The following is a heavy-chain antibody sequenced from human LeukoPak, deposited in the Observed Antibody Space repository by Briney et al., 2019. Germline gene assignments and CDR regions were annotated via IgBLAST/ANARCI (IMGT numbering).Heavy chain of an antibody. CDR3: AKDRGGVVVRAFDY. CDR1: GFTFSSYD. Sequence: RGSLRLSCAASGFTFSSYDMSWVRQAPGKGLEWVSGISGSGGRTYYADSVKGRFTISRDNSKNTLYLQMNSLRVEDTALYYCAKDRGGVVVRAFDYWGQGTLVTVSS. V-gene: IGHV3-23*01. D-gene: IGHD3-22*01. J-gene: IGHJ4*02. CDR2: ISGSGGRT.